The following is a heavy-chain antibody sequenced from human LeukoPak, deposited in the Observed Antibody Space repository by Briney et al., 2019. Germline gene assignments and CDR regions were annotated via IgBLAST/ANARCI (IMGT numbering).Heavy chain of an antibody. Sequence: SVKVSFKASGGTFISYAISWVRQAPGQGLEWMGGIIPIFGTANYAQKFQGRVTITTDEYTSTAYMELSSLRSEDTAVYYCARGYASGSYGLFDYWGQGTLVTVSS. CDR3: ARGYASGSYGLFDY. V-gene: IGHV1-69*05. CDR1: GGTFISYA. D-gene: IGHD1-26*01. CDR2: IIPIFGTA. J-gene: IGHJ4*02.